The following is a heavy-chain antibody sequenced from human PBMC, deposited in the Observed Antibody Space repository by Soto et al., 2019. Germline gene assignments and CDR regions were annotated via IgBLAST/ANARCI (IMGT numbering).Heavy chain of an antibody. CDR2: IYWDDDK. Sequence: QITLKESGPTLVKPTQTLTLTCTFSGFSLSTTGVGVGWIRQSPGKALEWLALIYWDDDKRYSPSLKSRLTITKDTSKNQVVLTMTNMDPVDTATYYCAHRGRGGDYYNWFDPWGQGTLVTVSS. V-gene: IGHV2-5*02. CDR3: AHRGRGGDYYNWFDP. CDR1: GFSLSTTGVG. D-gene: IGHD4-17*01. J-gene: IGHJ5*02.